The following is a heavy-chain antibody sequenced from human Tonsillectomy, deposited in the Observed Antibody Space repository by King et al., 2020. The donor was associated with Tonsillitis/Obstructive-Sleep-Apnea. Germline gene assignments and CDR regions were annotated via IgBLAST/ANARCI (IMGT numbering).Heavy chain of an antibody. CDR2: IRSSRRTI. CDR3: ARDRECSSTSCYLDAFDI. V-gene: IGHV3-48*02. D-gene: IGHD2-2*01. J-gene: IGHJ3*02. Sequence: VPLVASGGGLVPPGGSLRLSCAASGFPFRSSSLPWGRPAPGPGLAWVSYIRSSRRTIYSADSVKGRFTLSRANAKNSLYLQMNSLRDEDTAVYYCARDRECSSTSCYLDAFDIWGQGTMVTVSS. CDR1: GFPFRSSS.